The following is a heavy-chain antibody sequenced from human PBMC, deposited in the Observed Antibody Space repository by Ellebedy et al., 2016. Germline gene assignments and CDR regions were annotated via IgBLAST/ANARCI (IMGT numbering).Heavy chain of an antibody. CDR3: AKWNGGWYAFEV. J-gene: IGHJ3*01. Sequence: SETLSLTCTVSGGSISSYYWSWIRQPAGKALEWIGRVYTGGSTNYNPSLKSRVTMSIDTSKNQFSLRLTSVTAADTAVYYCAKWNGGWYAFEVWGQGTMVTVSS. V-gene: IGHV4-4*07. CDR2: VYTGGST. CDR1: GGSISSYY. D-gene: IGHD6-19*01.